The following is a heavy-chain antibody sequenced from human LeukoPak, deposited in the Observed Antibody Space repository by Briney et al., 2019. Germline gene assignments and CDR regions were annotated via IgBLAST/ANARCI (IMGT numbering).Heavy chain of an antibody. V-gene: IGHV4-59*01. D-gene: IGHD1-14*01. Sequence: SSETLSLTCTVSGGYITYYSWSWLRQPPGRRLEWIGYIYYSGSTNYNPSLKSRVTISVDTSKNQFSLKLSSVTAADTAVYYCASSRIRNYYYYGMDVWGQGTTVTVSS. CDR3: ASSRIRNYYYYGMDV. J-gene: IGHJ6*02. CDR1: GGYITYYS. CDR2: IYYSGST.